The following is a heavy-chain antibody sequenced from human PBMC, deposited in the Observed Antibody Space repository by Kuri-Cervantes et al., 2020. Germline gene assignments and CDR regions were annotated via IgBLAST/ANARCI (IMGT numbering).Heavy chain of an antibody. D-gene: IGHD2-15*01. V-gene: IGHV1-18*01. CDR1: GYAFISYG. Sequence: ASVKVSCKPSGYAFISYGIAWVRQAPGQGLEWMGWISTYNGDTNYAQNLQGRVTMTTDTSTSTAYMELRSLKSDDTAVYYCARVRSAFSFYYYMDVWGTGTTVTVSS. J-gene: IGHJ6*03. CDR3: ARVRSAFSFYYYMDV. CDR2: ISTYNGDT.